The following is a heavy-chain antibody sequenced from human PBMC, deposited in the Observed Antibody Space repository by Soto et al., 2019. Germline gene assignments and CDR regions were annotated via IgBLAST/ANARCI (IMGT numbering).Heavy chain of an antibody. CDR2: INHSGST. CDR3: ARITIFGVVINEGMDV. D-gene: IGHD3-3*01. Sequence: SETLSLTCAVYGGSFSGYYWSWIRQPPGKGLEWIGEINHSGSTNYNPSLKSRVTISVDTSKNQFSLKLSSVTAADTAVYYCARITIFGVVINEGMDVWGQGTTVTVSS. CDR1: GGSFSGYY. J-gene: IGHJ6*02. V-gene: IGHV4-34*01.